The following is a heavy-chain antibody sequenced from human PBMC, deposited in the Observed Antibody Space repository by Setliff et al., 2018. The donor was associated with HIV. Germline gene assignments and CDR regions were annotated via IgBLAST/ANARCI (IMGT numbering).Heavy chain of an antibody. J-gene: IGHJ4*02. V-gene: IGHV3-23*01. CDR3: AKDYSSGWFDY. CDR1: GFTFSTYA. Sequence: GGSLRLSCAASGFTFSTYAMSWVRQAPGKGLEWVSVISGRGDNTYYADSVKGRFTISRDNSKNMLYLQMTSLRAEDTAVFYCAKDYSSGWFDYWGQGTLVTVSS. D-gene: IGHD6-19*01. CDR2: ISGRGDNT.